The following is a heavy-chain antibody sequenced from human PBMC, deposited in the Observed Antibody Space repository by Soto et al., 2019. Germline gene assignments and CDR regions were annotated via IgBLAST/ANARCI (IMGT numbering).Heavy chain of an antibody. CDR3: ARAATSLGYCSSTSCYEFDY. Sequence: EVQLVESGGALVQPGGSLRLSCAASGFTFSSYSMNWVRQAPGKGLQWVSYISRSSSNIYYADSVKGRFTISRDNAKNSLYLQMITLTDEDTAVYYCARAATSLGYCSSTSCYEFDYWGQGTLVTVSS. V-gene: IGHV3-48*02. D-gene: IGHD2-2*01. CDR1: GFTFSSYS. J-gene: IGHJ4*02. CDR2: ISRSSSNI.